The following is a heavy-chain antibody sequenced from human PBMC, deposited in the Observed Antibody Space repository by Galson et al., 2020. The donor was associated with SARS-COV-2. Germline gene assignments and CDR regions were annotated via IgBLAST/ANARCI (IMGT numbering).Heavy chain of an antibody. CDR1: GGSISSYY. CDR2: IYTSGTT. CDR3: ARRAMIGFADYFDF. V-gene: IGHV4-4*07. J-gene: IGHJ4*02. D-gene: IGHD3-10*02. Sequence: SETLSLTCSVSGGSISSYYWNWIRQPAGKGLEWIGRIYTSGTTNCNPSLRSRVTMSVDASKNQFSLKLSSVTAADTAVYYCARRAMIGFADYFDFWGQGTLVTVSS.